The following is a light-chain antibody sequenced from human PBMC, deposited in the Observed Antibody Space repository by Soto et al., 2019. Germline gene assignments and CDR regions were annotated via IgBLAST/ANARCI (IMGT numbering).Light chain of an antibody. J-gene: IGLJ2*01. CDR2: EVG. CDR1: TSDVGDYNF. Sequence: QSALTQPPSASGSPGQSVTISCTGTTSDVGDYNFVSWYQQHPGKAPKLMIYEVGKRPSGVPDRFSGSKAGNTASLTVSGLQAEDEDDYYCTSSGGNNNPVIFGGGTKLTVL. CDR3: TSSGGNNNPVI. V-gene: IGLV2-8*01.